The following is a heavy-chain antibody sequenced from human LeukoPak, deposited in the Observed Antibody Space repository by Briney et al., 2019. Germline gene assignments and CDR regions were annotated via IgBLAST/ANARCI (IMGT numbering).Heavy chain of an antibody. J-gene: IGHJ4*02. V-gene: IGHV3-9*01. CDR1: GFIFDDYA. Sequence: GGSLRLSCVASGFIFDDYAMHWVRQAPGKGLEWVSGISWNGGTIGYADSVKGRFTISRDNAKNSLYLEMNSLRAEDTAMYYCTIGGIVVAANEKWGQGTPVTVSS. CDR2: ISWNGGTI. CDR3: TIGGIVVAANEK. D-gene: IGHD6-19*01.